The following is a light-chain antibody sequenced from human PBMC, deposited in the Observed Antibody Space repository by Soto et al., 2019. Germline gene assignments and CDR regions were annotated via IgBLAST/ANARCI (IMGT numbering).Light chain of an antibody. CDR2: GAS. CDR1: QSVSSN. Sequence: EIVMTQSPATLSVSPGERATLSCRASQSVSSNLAWYQQKPGQAPRLLIFGASTRATGIPARFSGSGSGTDLPLTISSLQSEEFAIYSCQQYNNWPPTFGQGTKLEIK. CDR3: QQYNNWPPT. J-gene: IGKJ2*01. V-gene: IGKV3-15*01.